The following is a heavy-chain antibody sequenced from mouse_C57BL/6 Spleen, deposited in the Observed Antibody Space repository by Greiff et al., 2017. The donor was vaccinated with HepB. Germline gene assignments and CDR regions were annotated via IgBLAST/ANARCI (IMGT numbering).Heavy chain of an antibody. Sequence: QVQLQQPGAELVRPGTSVKLSCKASGYTFTSYWMHWVKQRPGQGLEWIGVIDPSDSYTNYNQKFKGKATLTVDTSSSTAYMQLSSRTSEDSAVYYCARSGYGKGYYAMDYWGQGTSVTVSS. CDR3: ARSGYGKGYYAMDY. V-gene: IGHV1-59*01. D-gene: IGHD2-10*02. J-gene: IGHJ4*01. CDR1: GYTFTSYW. CDR2: IDPSDSYT.